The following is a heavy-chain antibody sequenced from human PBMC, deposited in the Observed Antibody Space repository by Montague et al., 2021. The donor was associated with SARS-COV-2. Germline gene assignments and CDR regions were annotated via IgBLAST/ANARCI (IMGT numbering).Heavy chain of an antibody. CDR3: AKVAGSHDTFDI. CDR2: IYHSGGT. V-gene: IGHV4-38-2*02. D-gene: IGHD6-19*01. Sequence: SETLSLTCTVSGYSISTGYYWGWIRQPPGKGLEWIGTIYHSGGTYFNPSLKSRVTISVDTSKNQFSLNLSSVTAADTAVYYCAKVAGSHDTFDIWGRGTTVTVSS. CDR1: GYSISTGYY. J-gene: IGHJ3*02.